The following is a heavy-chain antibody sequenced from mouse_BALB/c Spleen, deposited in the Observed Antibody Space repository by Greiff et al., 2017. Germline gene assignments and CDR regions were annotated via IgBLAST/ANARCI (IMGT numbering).Heavy chain of an antibody. Sequence: QVQLQQSGPQLVRPGASVKISCKASGYSFTSYWINWVKQRPGQGLEWIGNIYPSDSYTNYNQKFKDKATLTVDKSSSTAYMQLSSPTSEDSAVYYCTRNYYGSSYFDYWGQGTTLTVSS. J-gene: IGHJ2*01. CDR2: IYPSDSYT. D-gene: IGHD1-1*01. CDR3: TRNYYGSSYFDY. CDR1: GYSFTSYW. V-gene: IGHV1S126*01.